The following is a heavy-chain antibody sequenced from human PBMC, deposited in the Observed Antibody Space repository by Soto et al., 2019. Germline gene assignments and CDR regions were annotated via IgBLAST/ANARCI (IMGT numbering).Heavy chain of an antibody. J-gene: IGHJ5*02. D-gene: IGHD3-10*01. CDR3: GGDFEAGRRRGVDP. Sequence: QVQLQESGPGLVKPSQTLSLTCTVSGGSISSGGYYWSWIRQHPGKGLEWIGYIYYSGSTYYNPSPKGPVTLSVDPSKDQFSPKLSAGAAADTAGDYRGGDFEAGRRRGVDPWGQGTLVTVSS. CDR2: IYYSGST. CDR1: GGSISSGGYY. V-gene: IGHV4-31*01.